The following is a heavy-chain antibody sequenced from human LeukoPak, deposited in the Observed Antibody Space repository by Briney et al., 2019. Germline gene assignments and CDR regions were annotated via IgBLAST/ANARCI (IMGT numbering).Heavy chain of an antibody. CDR2: IYTSGST. V-gene: IGHV4-4*09. D-gene: IGHD3-3*01. J-gene: IGHJ5*02. CDR3: ARRLVDFWSGYYQNNWFDP. Sequence: SETLSLTCTVSGGSISSYYWSWIRQPPGKGLEWIGYIYTSGSTNYNPSLKSRVTISVDTSKNQFSLKLSSVTAADTAVYYCARRLVDFWSGYYQNNWFDPWGQGTLVTVFS. CDR1: GGSISSYY.